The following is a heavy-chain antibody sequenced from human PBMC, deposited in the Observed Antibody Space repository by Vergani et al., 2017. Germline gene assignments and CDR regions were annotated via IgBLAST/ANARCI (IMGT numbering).Heavy chain of an antibody. J-gene: IGHJ5*02. D-gene: IGHD3-9*01. V-gene: IGHV4-34*01. CDR3: ARHPRGILTGYYNWFDP. CDR2: INHSGST. Sequence: QVQLQQWGAGLLKPSETLSLTCAVYGGSFSGYYWSWIRQPPGKGLEWIGEINHSGSTNYNPSLKSRVTISVDTSKNQFSLKLSSLTAADTAVYYCARHPRGILTGYYNWFDPWGQGTLVTVSS. CDR1: GGSFSGYY.